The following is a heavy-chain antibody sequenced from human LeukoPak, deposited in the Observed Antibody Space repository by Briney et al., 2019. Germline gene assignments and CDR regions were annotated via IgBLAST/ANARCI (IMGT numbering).Heavy chain of an antibody. CDR2: VYSSGST. V-gene: IGHV4-4*07. Sequence: SETLSLTCTVSGGSIRRYYWSWIRQPPGKGLEWIGRVYSSGSTNYNPSLKSRVTMSVDTSKNQFSLRLSSVTAADTAVYYCARGGSHFDYWGQGTLVTVSS. J-gene: IGHJ4*02. D-gene: IGHD1-26*01. CDR3: ARGGSHFDY. CDR1: GGSIRRYY.